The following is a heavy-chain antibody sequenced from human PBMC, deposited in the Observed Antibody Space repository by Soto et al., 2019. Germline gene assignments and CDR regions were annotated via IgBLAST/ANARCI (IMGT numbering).Heavy chain of an antibody. CDR3: ARAVTWGLDV. J-gene: IGHJ6*02. V-gene: IGHV3-48*02. CDR1: GFTFSLYS. CDR2: ISRSSTGI. D-gene: IGHD3-10*01. Sequence: EVQLVESGGGLVQPGGSVRLSCAASGFTFSLYSMSWVRQAPGKGLEWVSYISRSSTGIHYADSVKGRFTISRDDATNSMHLRMNSLRDGDTAVYYCARAVTWGLDVWGQGTTVSISS.